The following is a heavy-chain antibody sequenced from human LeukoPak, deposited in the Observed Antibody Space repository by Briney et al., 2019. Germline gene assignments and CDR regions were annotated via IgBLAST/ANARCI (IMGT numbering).Heavy chain of an antibody. V-gene: IGHV3-30-3*01. Sequence: PGGSLRLSCAASGFTFSSYAMHWVRQAPGRGLEWVAVISYDGSNIHYADSVEGRFTISRDNAKNTLYLQMNSLRAEDTALYYCARDLTRTDNWGQGTLVTVSS. CDR2: ISYDGSNI. CDR3: ARDLTRTDN. J-gene: IGHJ4*02. D-gene: IGHD1/OR15-1a*01. CDR1: GFTFSSYA.